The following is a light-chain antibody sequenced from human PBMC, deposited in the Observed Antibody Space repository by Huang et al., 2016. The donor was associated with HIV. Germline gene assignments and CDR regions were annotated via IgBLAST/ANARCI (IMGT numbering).Light chain of an antibody. CDR1: QGISNS. V-gene: IGKV1-NL1*01. CDR2: RAT. Sequence: DIRMTQSPSSLSAFVGDSVTITCRASQGISNSLAWYQQRPGKAPKLLLFRATRLENGVPPRFSGSVSGTDFTLTISSLQPDDFATYYRQQYQRTPPTFGPGTKVEVK. J-gene: IGKJ1*01. CDR3: QQYQRTPPT.